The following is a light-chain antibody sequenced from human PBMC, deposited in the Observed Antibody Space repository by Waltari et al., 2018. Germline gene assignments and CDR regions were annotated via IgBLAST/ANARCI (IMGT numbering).Light chain of an antibody. V-gene: IGLV1-40*01. CDR1: WSHIGAGYD. Sequence: QSVLTQPPSVSGAPGQRVPISCPCSWSHIGAGYDVHWYQQLPGKAPTLLVYGVNTRPPGVPDRFFGSKSGTSASLAIPGLQPEDEADYYCQSYDTSLGVVFGGGTKLTVL. CDR2: GVN. J-gene: IGLJ2*01. CDR3: QSYDTSLGVV.